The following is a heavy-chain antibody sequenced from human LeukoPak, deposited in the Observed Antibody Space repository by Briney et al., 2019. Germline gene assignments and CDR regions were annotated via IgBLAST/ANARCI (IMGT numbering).Heavy chain of an antibody. CDR2: IYSGGST. CDR3: AKIYGLGDDYYYYGMDV. J-gene: IGHJ6*02. D-gene: IGHD3-10*01. Sequence: GSLRLSCAASGFTVSSNYMSWVRQAPGKGLEWVSVIYSGGSTYYADSVKGRFTISRDNSKNTLYLQMNSLRAEDTAVYYCAKIYGLGDDYYYYGMDVWGQGTTVTVSS. V-gene: IGHV3-53*01. CDR1: GFTVSSNY.